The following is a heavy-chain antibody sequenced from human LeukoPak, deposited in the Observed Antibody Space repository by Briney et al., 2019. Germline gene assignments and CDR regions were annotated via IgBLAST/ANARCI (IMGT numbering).Heavy chain of an antibody. Sequence: GGSLRLSCAASGLTFDDYAMHWVRQAPGKGLEWVSGISWNSGSIGYADSVKGRFAISRDNAKNSLYLQMNSLRAEDTALYYCAKDSGYDFWSGPEYFQHWGQGTLVTVSS. CDR1: GLTFDDYA. D-gene: IGHD3-3*01. CDR3: AKDSGYDFWSGPEYFQH. CDR2: ISWNSGSI. J-gene: IGHJ1*01. V-gene: IGHV3-9*01.